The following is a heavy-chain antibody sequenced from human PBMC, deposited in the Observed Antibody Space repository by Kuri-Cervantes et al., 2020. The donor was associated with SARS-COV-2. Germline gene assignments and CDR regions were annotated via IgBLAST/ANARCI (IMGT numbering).Heavy chain of an antibody. CDR1: GGSISTSY. J-gene: IGHJ2*01. CDR2: INHSGST. Sequence: SETLSLTCTVSGGSISTSYWSWIRQPPGKGLEWIGEINHSGSTNYNPSLKSRVTVSVDTSKNQFSLKLSSVTAADTAVYYCARQAYHDILTGYLYWYFDLWGRGTLVTVSS. D-gene: IGHD3-9*01. CDR3: ARQAYHDILTGYLYWYFDL. V-gene: IGHV4-34*01.